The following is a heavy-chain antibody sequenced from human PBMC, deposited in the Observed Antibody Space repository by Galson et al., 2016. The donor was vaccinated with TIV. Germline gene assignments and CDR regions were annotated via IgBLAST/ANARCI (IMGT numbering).Heavy chain of an antibody. Sequence: SVKVSCKASGGTFSSYAISWVRQAPGQGLEWMGGIIGIFGTTNYAQKFQGRVTITADESTSTIYMELSNLRSADTADYFCARALDTSTNTAYFYYYGLDVWGQGTTVTVSS. CDR2: IIGIFGTT. J-gene: IGHJ6*02. CDR1: GGTFSSYA. D-gene: IGHD5-18*01. CDR3: ARALDTSTNTAYFYYYGLDV. V-gene: IGHV1-69*13.